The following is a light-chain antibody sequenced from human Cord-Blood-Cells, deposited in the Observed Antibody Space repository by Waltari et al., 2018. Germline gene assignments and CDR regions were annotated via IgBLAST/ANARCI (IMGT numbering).Light chain of an antibody. V-gene: IGKV3-15*01. CDR1: QSVSSN. CDR2: GAS. Sequence: EIVMTQSPATLSVSPVERATLSCRASQSVSSNLAWYQQKPGQAPRLLIYGASTRATGIPARFSGSVSGTEFTLTISSLQSEDFAVYYCQQYNNWPPKVSFGQGTKLEIK. CDR3: QQYNNWPPKVS. J-gene: IGKJ2*03.